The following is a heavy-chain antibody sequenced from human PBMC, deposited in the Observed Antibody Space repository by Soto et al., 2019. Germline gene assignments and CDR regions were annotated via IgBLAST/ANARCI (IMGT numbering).Heavy chain of an antibody. D-gene: IGHD6-19*01. CDR3: AKDKIAVAHPGGFDY. Sequence: GGSLRLSCAASGFTFSSYAMSWVRQAPGKGLEWVSAISGSGGSTYYADSVKGRFTISRDNSKNTPYLQMNSLRAEDTAVYYCAKDKIAVAHPGGFDYWGQGTLVTVSS. J-gene: IGHJ4*02. CDR1: GFTFSSYA. V-gene: IGHV3-23*01. CDR2: ISGSGGST.